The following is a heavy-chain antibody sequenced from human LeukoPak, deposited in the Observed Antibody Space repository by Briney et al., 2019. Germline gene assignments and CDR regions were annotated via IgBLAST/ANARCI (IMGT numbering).Heavy chain of an antibody. CDR2: ITTSDGNT. D-gene: IGHD7-27*01. Sequence: GGSLRLSCAASGFTFSSYGMHWVRQAPGKGLEWVSTITTSDGNTYYADSVKGRFTVSRDNSKNTLFLQMNSLRAEDTAVYYCAKDGGLWVSAHWGDSWGRGTLVTVSS. V-gene: IGHV3-23*01. CDR1: GFTFSSYG. CDR3: AKDGGLWVSAHWGDS. J-gene: IGHJ4*02.